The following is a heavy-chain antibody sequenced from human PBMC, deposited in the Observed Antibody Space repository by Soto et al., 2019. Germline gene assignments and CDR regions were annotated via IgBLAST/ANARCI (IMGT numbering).Heavy chain of an antibody. Sequence: QVQLVQSGAEVKKPGASVKVSCKASGYTFTSYGISWVRQAPGQGLEWMGWISAYNGNTNYAQKLQGRVTMTTDTSTSTAYMELRSLRSDDTAVYYCARDPGFISAAGTSRLMDYWGQGTLVTVSS. J-gene: IGHJ4*02. CDR3: ARDPGFISAAGTSRLMDY. CDR1: GYTFTSYG. D-gene: IGHD6-13*01. CDR2: ISAYNGNT. V-gene: IGHV1-18*01.